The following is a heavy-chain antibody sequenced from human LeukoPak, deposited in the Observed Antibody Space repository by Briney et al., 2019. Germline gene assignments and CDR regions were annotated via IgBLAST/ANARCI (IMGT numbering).Heavy chain of an antibody. CDR3: AKDRIYADGLWDFDY. J-gene: IGHJ4*02. CDR2: ILTSGGT. V-gene: IGHV3-23*01. CDR1: GFXFSTYT. Sequence: GGSLRLSCTASGFXFSTYTMSWVRQAPGEGLEWVSGILTSGGTYYADSVKGRFTISRDNSKNTLYLQMNSLRADDTAVYYCAKDRIYADGLWDFDYWGQGTLVTVSP. D-gene: IGHD3-10*01.